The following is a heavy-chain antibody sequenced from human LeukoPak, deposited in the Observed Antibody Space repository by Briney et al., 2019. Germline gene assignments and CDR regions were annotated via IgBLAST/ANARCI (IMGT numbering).Heavy chain of an antibody. Sequence: SETLSLTCAVSGYSISSGYYWGWIRQPPGKGLEWIGRIYTSGSTNYNPSLKSRVTISVDTSKNQFSLKLSSVTAADTTVYYCARAVAGTAPFDYWGQGTLVTVSS. CDR2: IYTSGST. CDR1: GYSISSGYY. D-gene: IGHD6-19*01. CDR3: ARAVAGTAPFDY. V-gene: IGHV4-38-2*01. J-gene: IGHJ4*02.